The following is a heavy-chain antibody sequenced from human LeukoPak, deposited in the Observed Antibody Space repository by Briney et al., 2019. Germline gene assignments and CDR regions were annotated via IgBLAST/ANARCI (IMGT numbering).Heavy chain of an antibody. Sequence: GGSLRLSCAASGFTFSSYGMHWVRQAPGKGLEWVALIWYDGSNKHYADSVKGRFTISRDNSKNTLYLQMSSLRVEDTAVYYCARGGGMGAYYPAYFDYWGRGTLVTVSS. V-gene: IGHV3-33*01. D-gene: IGHD1-26*01. CDR1: GFTFSSYG. J-gene: IGHJ4*02. CDR2: IWYDGSNK. CDR3: ARGGGMGAYYPAYFDY.